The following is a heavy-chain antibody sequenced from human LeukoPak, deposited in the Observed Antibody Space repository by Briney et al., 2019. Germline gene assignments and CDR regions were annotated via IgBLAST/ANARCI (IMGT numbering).Heavy chain of an antibody. D-gene: IGHD3-16*01. CDR3: AKDISSGGVDPLDI. CDR1: GFTFDDYA. J-gene: IGHJ3*02. Sequence: GGSLRLSCAASGFTFDDYAMHWVRQAPGKGLEWVSGISWNGGIIAYADSVKGRFTISRDNAKNSLYLQMNSLRAEDTALYYCAKDISSGGVDPLDIWGQGTVVTVSS. CDR2: ISWNGGII. V-gene: IGHV3-9*01.